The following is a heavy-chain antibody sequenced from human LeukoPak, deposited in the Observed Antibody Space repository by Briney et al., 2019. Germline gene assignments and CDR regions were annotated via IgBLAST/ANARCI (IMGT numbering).Heavy chain of an antibody. J-gene: IGHJ6*02. D-gene: IGHD7-27*01. Sequence: GGSLKLSCAASGFSFSNYGIHWVRQAPGKGLEWVAVISYDGSNKYYADSVKGRFTISRDNSKNTLYLQMNSLRAEDTAVYYCARNDAGDPYYYYGMDVWGQGTTVTVSS. CDR3: ARNDAGDPYYYYGMDV. V-gene: IGHV3-30*19. CDR2: ISYDGSNK. CDR1: GFSFSNYG.